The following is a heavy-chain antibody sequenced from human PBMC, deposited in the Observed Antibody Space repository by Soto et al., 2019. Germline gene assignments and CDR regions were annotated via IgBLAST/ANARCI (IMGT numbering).Heavy chain of an antibody. CDR1: GFTFSNAW. D-gene: IGHD2-2*01. Sequence: PGGSLRLSCAASGFTFSNAWVNWVRQAPGKGLEWVSTFGITGGDTYYADSVKGRFFISRDDSKYTLHLQMNSLRAEDTAVYHCAKWGRQLLSYYGMDVWGQGTTVTVSS. V-gene: IGHV3-23*01. CDR2: FGITGGDT. J-gene: IGHJ6*02. CDR3: AKWGRQLLSYYGMDV.